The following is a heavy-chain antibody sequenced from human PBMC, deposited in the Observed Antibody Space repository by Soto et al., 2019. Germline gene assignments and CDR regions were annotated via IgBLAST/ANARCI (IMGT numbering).Heavy chain of an antibody. CDR1: GFTFSSYG. D-gene: IGHD6-6*01. V-gene: IGHV3-30*18. CDR2: ISYDGSNK. Sequence: GGSLRLSCAASGFTFSSYGMHWVRQAPGKGLEWVAVISYDGSNKYYADSVKGRFTISRDNSKNTLYLQMNSLRAEDTAVYYCAKDRYSSSSPEPWGQGTLVTVSS. CDR3: AKDRYSSSSPEP. J-gene: IGHJ5*02.